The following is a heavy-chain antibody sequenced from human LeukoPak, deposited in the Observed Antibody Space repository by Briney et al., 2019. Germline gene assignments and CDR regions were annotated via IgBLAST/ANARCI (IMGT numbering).Heavy chain of an antibody. CDR2: IWYDGSNK. V-gene: IGHV3-33*01. Sequence: QSGGSLRLSCAASGFTFSSYGMHWVRQAPGKGLEWVAVIWYDGSNKYYADSVKGRFTISRDNSKNTLYLQMNSLRAEDTAVYYCARAVKSRITMVRGVIGYYGMDVWGQGTTVTVSS. D-gene: IGHD3-10*01. CDR1: GFTFSSYG. CDR3: ARAVKSRITMVRGVIGYYGMDV. J-gene: IGHJ6*02.